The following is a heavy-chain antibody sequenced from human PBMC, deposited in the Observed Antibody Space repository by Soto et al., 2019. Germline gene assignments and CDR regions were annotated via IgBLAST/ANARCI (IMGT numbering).Heavy chain of an antibody. CDR1: GGAFNNYI. CDR2: IIPMFGTP. CDR3: ARGRDQPPVGLYFDS. Sequence: QVQLVQSGAAVKKPGSSVKVSCKASGGAFNNYIFDWVRQSPGQGREWMGGIIPMFGTPKYAQTFQDRITISGDASTRTAYMELTSLRFDDTAIYYCARGRDQPPVGLYFDSWGEGTRVTVSS. D-gene: IGHD1-26*01. V-gene: IGHV1-69*01. J-gene: IGHJ4*02.